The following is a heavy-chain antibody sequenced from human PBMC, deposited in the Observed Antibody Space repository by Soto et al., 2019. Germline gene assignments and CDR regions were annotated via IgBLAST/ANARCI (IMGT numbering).Heavy chain of an antibody. CDR3: TTRLWFGDLSSYHYGMDV. D-gene: IGHD3-10*01. J-gene: IGHJ6*02. Sequence: EVQLVESGGGLVKPGGSLRLSCAASGFTFSNTWMNWVRQALGKGLEWVGRIKSKTDGGAIDYGAPVKGRFTISRDDSKNTLFLQMNSLKTEDTAVYYCTTRLWFGDLSSYHYGMDVWGQGTTVTVSS. CDR1: GFTFSNTW. V-gene: IGHV3-15*07. CDR2: IKSKTDGGAI.